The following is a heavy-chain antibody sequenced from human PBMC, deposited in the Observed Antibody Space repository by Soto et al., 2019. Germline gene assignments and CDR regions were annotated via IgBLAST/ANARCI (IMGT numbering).Heavy chain of an antibody. V-gene: IGHV4-39*01. CDR3: ARRSYYGSGSIFDY. CDR1: GGSISSTGYY. Sequence: SETLSLTCTVSGGSISSTGYYWGWIRQPPGKGLEWIGNIYYSGSTNYNPSLKSRVTISVDTSKNQFSLKVSSVTAADTAVYYCARRSYYGSGSIFDYWGQGTLVTVSS. D-gene: IGHD3-10*01. CDR2: IYYSGST. J-gene: IGHJ4*02.